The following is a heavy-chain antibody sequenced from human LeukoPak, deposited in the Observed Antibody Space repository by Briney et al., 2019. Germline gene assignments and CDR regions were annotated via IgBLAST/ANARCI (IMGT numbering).Heavy chain of an antibody. CDR3: AKDHCEYYYDSSGCYDAFDI. Sequence: PGGSLRLSCAASGITFTSDAMHWVRQAPGKGLEWVAVIWYDGSNKYYADSVKGRFTISRDNSKNTLYLQMNSLRAEDTAVYYCAKDHCEYYYDSSGCYDAFDIWGQGTMVTVSS. J-gene: IGHJ3*02. CDR2: IWYDGSNK. CDR1: GITFTSDA. V-gene: IGHV3-33*06. D-gene: IGHD3-22*01.